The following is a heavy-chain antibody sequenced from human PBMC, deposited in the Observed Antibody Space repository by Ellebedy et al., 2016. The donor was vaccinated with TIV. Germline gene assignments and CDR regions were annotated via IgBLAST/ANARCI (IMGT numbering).Heavy chain of an antibody. Sequence: PGGSLRLSCAASGFTFNSYAMSWVRPAPGKGLEWVSAISGSGGNTYYADSVKGRFTISRDNSKNTLYLQMNSLRAEDTALYYCVKEGGNGDHPTTFDCWGHGTLVTVSS. D-gene: IGHD4-17*01. CDR2: ISGSGGNT. V-gene: IGHV3-23*01. CDR3: VKEGGNGDHPTTFDC. CDR1: GFTFNSYA. J-gene: IGHJ4*01.